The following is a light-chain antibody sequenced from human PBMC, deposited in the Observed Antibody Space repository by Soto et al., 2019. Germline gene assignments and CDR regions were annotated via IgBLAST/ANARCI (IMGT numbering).Light chain of an antibody. Sequence: QSALTQPASVSGSPGQSITISCTGTSSDVGGYNYVSWYQQHPGKAPKLIIYEVTHRPSGVSSRFYGSRSGNTASLTISGLQAEDEADYFCSSYTSSQAYVFGTGTKVTVL. CDR2: EVT. J-gene: IGLJ1*01. CDR1: SSDVGGYNY. V-gene: IGLV2-14*01. CDR3: SSYTSSQAYV.